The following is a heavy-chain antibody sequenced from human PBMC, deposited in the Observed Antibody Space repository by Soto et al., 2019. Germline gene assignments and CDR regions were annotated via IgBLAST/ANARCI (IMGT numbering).Heavy chain of an antibody. CDR1: GFTFSSYE. CDR2: ISSSGSTI. CDR3: AKYYDFWSGRPMDV. D-gene: IGHD3-3*01. J-gene: IGHJ6*02. V-gene: IGHV3-48*03. Sequence: PGGSLRLSCAASGFTFSSYEMNWVRQAPGKGLEWVSYISSSGSTIYYADSVKGRLTISRDNAKNSLYLQMNSLRAEDTAVYYCAKYYDFWSGRPMDVWGQGTTVTVS.